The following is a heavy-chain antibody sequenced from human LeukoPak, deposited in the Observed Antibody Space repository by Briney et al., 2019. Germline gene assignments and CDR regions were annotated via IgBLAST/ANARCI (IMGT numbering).Heavy chain of an antibody. Sequence: PGGSLRLSCAASGFTFSSYGMSWVRQAPGKGLEWVSAISGSGGSTYYADSVKGRFTISRDNSKNTLYLQMNSLRAEDTAVYYCAKRITMIVEYYFDYWGQGTLVTVSS. CDR2: ISGSGGST. D-gene: IGHD3-22*01. J-gene: IGHJ4*02. V-gene: IGHV3-23*01. CDR1: GFTFSSYG. CDR3: AKRITMIVEYYFDY.